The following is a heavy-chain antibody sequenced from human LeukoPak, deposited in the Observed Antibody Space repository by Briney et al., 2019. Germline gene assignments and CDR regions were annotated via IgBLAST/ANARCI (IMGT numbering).Heavy chain of an antibody. CDR3: ASPPGRPNGD. CDR2: ISYDGSSR. V-gene: IGHV3-30*04. J-gene: IGHJ4*02. Sequence: QPGRSLRLSCAASGFSFSNYPMQWVRQAPGKGLEWVATISYDGSSRYSAASVKGRLTISRDNSKNTLSLQMNSLRVEDTAMYYCASPPGRPNGDWGQGTLVTVSS. CDR1: GFSFSNYP. D-gene: IGHD7-27*01.